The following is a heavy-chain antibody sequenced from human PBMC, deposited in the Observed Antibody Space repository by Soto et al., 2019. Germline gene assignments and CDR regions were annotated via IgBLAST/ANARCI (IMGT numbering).Heavy chain of an antibody. CDR3: ARIRLGWWSHY. CDR1: GFTFSSYW. D-gene: IGHD2-15*01. Sequence: EVQLVESGGGLVQPGGSLRLSCAASGFTFSSYWMSWVRQAPGKGLEWVANIKQDGSEKYYVDSVKGRFTISRDNAKNSLYLQMNILRAEDTAVYYCARIRLGWWSHYWGQGTLVTVSS. J-gene: IGHJ4*02. V-gene: IGHV3-7*05. CDR2: IKQDGSEK.